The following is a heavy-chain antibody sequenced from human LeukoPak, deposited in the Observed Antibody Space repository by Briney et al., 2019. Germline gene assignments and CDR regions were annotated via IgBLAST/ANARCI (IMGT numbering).Heavy chain of an antibody. CDR1: GFTFSSYE. V-gene: IGHV3-23*01. Sequence: GGSLRLSCAASGFTFSSYEMNWVRQAPGKGLECVSGISGSGGSTYYADSVKGRFTISIGNSKNTLFLQMISLRADDTAEYYCAKGQAIAVRCSSDYWGQGTPVTVSS. CDR2: ISGSGGST. CDR3: AKGQAIAVRCSSDY. J-gene: IGHJ4*02. D-gene: IGHD6-6*01.